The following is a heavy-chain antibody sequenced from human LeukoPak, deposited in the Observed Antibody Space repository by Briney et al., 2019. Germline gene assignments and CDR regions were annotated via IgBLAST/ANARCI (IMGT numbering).Heavy chain of an antibody. CDR1: GGSFSGYY. D-gene: IGHD2-2*01. V-gene: IGHV4-34*01. Sequence: SETLSLTCAVYGGSFSGYYWSWLRQPPGKGLEWVGEINHSGSTNYNPSLQSRVTISVDTSKNQFSLKLSSVTAADTTVYYCARQNFYRYCRSTSCYRPYYYYYMDVWGKGTTVTISS. CDR2: INHSGST. J-gene: IGHJ6*03. CDR3: ARQNFYRYCRSTSCYRPYYYYYMDV.